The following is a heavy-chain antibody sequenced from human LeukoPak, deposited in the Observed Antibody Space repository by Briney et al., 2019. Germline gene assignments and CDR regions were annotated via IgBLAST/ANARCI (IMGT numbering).Heavy chain of an antibody. D-gene: IGHD3-3*01. CDR1: GGSISSSSYY. V-gene: IGHV4-39*07. CDR3: ARDGDYDFWSGYYGSFDY. J-gene: IGHJ4*02. CDR2: IYYSGST. Sequence: SETLSLTCTVSGGSISSSSYYWGWIRQPPGKGLEWIGSIYYSGSTYYNPSLKSRVTISVDTSKNQLSLKLSSVTAADTAVYYCARDGDYDFWSGYYGSFDYWGQGTLVTVSS.